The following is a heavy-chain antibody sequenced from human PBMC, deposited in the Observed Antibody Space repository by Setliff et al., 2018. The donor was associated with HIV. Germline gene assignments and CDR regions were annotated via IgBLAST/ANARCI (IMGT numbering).Heavy chain of an antibody. J-gene: IGHJ5*02. CDR2: IYHSGST. V-gene: IGHV4-28*01. CDR3: ARKPDSRNWFDP. CDR1: GSSISTSYW. Sequence: ASETLSLTCAVSGSSISTSYWWGWIRQPPGKGLEWIGYIYHSGSTYYNPSLKSRVTLSVDTSKNQFSLQLTSVTAVDTAVYYCARKPDSRNWFDPWGQGTLVTVSS.